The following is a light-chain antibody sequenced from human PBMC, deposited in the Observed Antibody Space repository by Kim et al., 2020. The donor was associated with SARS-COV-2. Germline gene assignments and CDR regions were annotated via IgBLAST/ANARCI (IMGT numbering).Light chain of an antibody. CDR2: AAS. CDR3: QQYYSYPLYT. CDR1: QGISSY. Sequence: AIRITQSPSSLSASTGDRVTITCRASQGISSYLAWYQQKPGKAPKLLIYAASTLQSGVPSRFSGSGSGTDFTLTISCLQSEDFATYYCQQYYSYPLYTFGQGKKLEI. J-gene: IGKJ2*01. V-gene: IGKV1-8*01.